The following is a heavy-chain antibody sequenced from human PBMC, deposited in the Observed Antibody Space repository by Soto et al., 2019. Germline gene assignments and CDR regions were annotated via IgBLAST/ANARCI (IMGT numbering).Heavy chain of an antibody. V-gene: IGHV3-21*01. CDR1: GFTFSSYS. D-gene: IGHD5-12*01. Sequence: GGSLRLSCAASGFTFSSYSMNWVRQAPGKGLEWVSSISSSSSYIYYADSVKGRFTISRDNAKNSLYLQMNSLRAEDTAVYYCARARSDIVTTQPYYGMDVWGQGTTVTVSS. CDR2: ISSSSSYI. J-gene: IGHJ6*02. CDR3: ARARSDIVTTQPYYGMDV.